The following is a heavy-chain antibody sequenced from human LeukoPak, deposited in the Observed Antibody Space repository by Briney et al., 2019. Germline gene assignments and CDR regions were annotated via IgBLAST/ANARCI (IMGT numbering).Heavy chain of an antibody. J-gene: IGHJ4*02. V-gene: IGHV3-23*01. Sequence: PGGSLRLSCAASGFTFSRYAMSWVRQAPGKGLEWVSGIGCCDGRTQYVDSVKGRFTISRDNSKNTLYLQVNSLRAEDTALYYCAKERSAGWPFDYWGQGTLVTVSS. CDR1: GFTFSRYA. CDR3: AKERSAGWPFDY. D-gene: IGHD6-19*01. CDR2: IGCCDGRT.